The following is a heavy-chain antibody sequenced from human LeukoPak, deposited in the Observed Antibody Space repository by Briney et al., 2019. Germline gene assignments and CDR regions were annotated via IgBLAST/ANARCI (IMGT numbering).Heavy chain of an antibody. CDR3: ARGGWPHARGMDV. CDR1: GGTFTIYT. J-gene: IGHJ6*02. V-gene: IGHV1-69*02. Sequence: SVKVSCKASGGTFTIYTISWVRQAPGQGVEWMGRIIPILGIANYTQKFQGRVTITAAKSTSTAYMELSSLRSEDTAVYYCARGGWPHARGMDVWGQGTTVTVSS. D-gene: IGHD2-15*01. CDR2: IIPILGIA.